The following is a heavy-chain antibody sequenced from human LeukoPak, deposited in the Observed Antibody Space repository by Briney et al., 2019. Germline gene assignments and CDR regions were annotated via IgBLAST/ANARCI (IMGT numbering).Heavy chain of an antibody. CDR3: AKGLSESIYDALDS. D-gene: IGHD1-26*01. Sequence: SETLSLTCIVSGDSLSITTDYWSWIRQTPGKGLEWIGSIDYTGYTYYNPSLKSRVTISVHTSKNQFSLKVTSVTAADTAVYYCAKGLSESIYDALDSWGQGTLVTVSS. CDR2: IDYTGYT. CDR1: GDSLSITTDY. V-gene: IGHV4-39*01. J-gene: IGHJ4*02.